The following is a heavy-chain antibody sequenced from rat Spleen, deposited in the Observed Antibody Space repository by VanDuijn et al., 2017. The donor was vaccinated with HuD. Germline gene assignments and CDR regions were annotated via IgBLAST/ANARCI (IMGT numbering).Heavy chain of an antibody. D-gene: IGHD1-7*01. Sequence: EVQLVESAGGLVQPGGSLTFSCATSGFTFSDYAMAWVRQAPREGLEWVATIIYDGSGIYYLDSVKGRFTISRDNAQSTLYLQMDSLRSEDTATYYCVEHSQKYYGYSYFDYWGQGVMVTVSS. CDR2: IIYDGSGI. CDR1: GFTFSDYA. V-gene: IGHV5-17*01. J-gene: IGHJ2*01. CDR3: VEHSQKYYGYSYFDY.